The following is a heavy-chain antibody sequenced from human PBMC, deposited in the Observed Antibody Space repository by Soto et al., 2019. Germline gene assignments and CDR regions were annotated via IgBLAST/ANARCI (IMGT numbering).Heavy chain of an antibody. CDR2: IIPILGIA. D-gene: IGHD2-21*02. CDR3: ARGPFGCGGDCYSFDY. V-gene: IGHV1-69*02. J-gene: IGHJ4*02. CDR1: GGTFSSYT. Sequence: QVQLVQSGAEVKKPGSSVKVSCKASGGTFSSYTISWVRQAPGQGLEWMGRIIPILGIANYAQKFQGRVTITADKSTSTAYMELSSLRSEDTAVYYCARGPFGCGGDCYSFDYWGQGTLVTVSS.